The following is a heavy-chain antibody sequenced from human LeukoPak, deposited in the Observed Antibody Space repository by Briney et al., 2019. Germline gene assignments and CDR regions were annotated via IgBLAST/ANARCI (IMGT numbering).Heavy chain of an antibody. J-gene: IGHJ4*02. CDR2: MNPNSGNT. CDR3: ARDRVGVGSSGWEN. Sequence: ASVKVSCKASGYTFTSYDISWVRQATGQGLEWMGWMNPNSGNTGYVQKFQGRVTMTRDTSISTAYMELSSLTSEDTAIYYCARDRVGVGSSGWENWGQGTLVTVSS. V-gene: IGHV1-8*01. CDR1: GYTFTSYD. D-gene: IGHD6-19*01.